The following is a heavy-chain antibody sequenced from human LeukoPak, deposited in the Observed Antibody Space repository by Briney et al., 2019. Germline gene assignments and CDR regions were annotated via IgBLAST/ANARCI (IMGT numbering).Heavy chain of an antibody. CDR2: INPNTGGT. CDR3: ARVLGSRVWFGELLAHLYYYMDV. J-gene: IGHJ6*03. CDR1: GYTFTGYY. D-gene: IGHD3-10*01. Sequence: ASVKVSCKASGYTFTGYYMHWVRQAPGQGLEWMGWINPNTGGTNYAQKLQGRVTMTTDTSTSTAYMELRSLRSDDTAVYYCARVLGSRVWFGELLAHLYYYMDVWGKGTTVTVSS. V-gene: IGHV1-2*02.